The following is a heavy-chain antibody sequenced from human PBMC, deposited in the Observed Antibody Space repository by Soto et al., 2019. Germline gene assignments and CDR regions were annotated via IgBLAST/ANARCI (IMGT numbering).Heavy chain of an antibody. CDR2: ISYDGSNK. V-gene: IGHV3-30*18. CDR1: GFTFSNYG. Sequence: GGSLRLSCAASGFTFSNYGMHWIRQAPGEGLEWVALISYDGSNKNYADSVEGRFTISRDNSKNTLYLQMNSPRAEDTAVYYCAKDHDCSSASCSYYYGMDVWGQGTTVTV. D-gene: IGHD2-15*01. CDR3: AKDHDCSSASCSYYYGMDV. J-gene: IGHJ6*02.